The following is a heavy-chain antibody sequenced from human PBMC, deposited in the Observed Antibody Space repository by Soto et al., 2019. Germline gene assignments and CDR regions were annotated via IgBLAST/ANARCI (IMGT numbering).Heavy chain of an antibody. D-gene: IGHD5-12*01. CDR2: ISGSGGST. V-gene: IGHV3-23*01. CDR3: AKDLGIVAYYYYALDV. J-gene: IGHJ6*02. Sequence: GGSLRLSCAASGFTFSSYAMSWVRQAPGKGLEWVSAISGSGGSTYYADSVKGRFTISRDNSKNTLYLQMNSLRAEDTAVYYCAKDLGIVAYYYYALDVWGQGIMVTVSS. CDR1: GFTFSSYA.